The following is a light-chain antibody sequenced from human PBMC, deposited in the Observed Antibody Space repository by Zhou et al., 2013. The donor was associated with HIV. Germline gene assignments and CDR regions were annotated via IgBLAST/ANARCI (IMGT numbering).Light chain of an antibody. V-gene: IGKV1-8*01. J-gene: IGKJ3*01. CDR3: QHYADRSRA. Sequence: AVRINQSPSSLSASTGDTVTISCRADQDVSNYVAWYQHKPGKSPRLLIDGASSLQTGVPSRFTGGGSGTDFSLTINCLQADDFATYFCQHYADRSRAFGQGTKVDVK. CDR1: QDVSNY. CDR2: GAS.